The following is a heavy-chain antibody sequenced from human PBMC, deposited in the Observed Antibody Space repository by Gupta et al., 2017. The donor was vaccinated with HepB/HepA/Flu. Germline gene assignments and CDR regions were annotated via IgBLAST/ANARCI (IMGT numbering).Heavy chain of an antibody. Sequence: EVQLLESGGGLVQPGGSLRLSCAASGFTYNSFPMSWVRQTPGKVLQWGSTISARGYNTYYADSVGGRFTISRDNSKNTVYLQMNSLRVEDTAVYYCTKGRGGNYGGALDIWGQGTMVTVSS. CDR3: TKGRGGNYGGALDI. V-gene: IGHV3-23*01. CDR1: GFTYNSFP. J-gene: IGHJ3*02. CDR2: ISARGYNT. D-gene: IGHD4-23*01.